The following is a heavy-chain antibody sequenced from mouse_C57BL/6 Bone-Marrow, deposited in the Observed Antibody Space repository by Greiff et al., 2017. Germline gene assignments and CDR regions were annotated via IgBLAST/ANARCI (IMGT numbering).Heavy chain of an antibody. J-gene: IGHJ2*01. D-gene: IGHD1-1*01. Sequence: VQLQQSGAELARPGASVKLSCKASGYTFTSYGISWVKQRTGQGLVWIGEIYPRSGNTYYNEKFKGKATLTADKSSSTAYMELRSLTSEDSAVYFCARGTTVDYFDYWGQGTTLTVSS. V-gene: IGHV1-81*01. CDR3: ARGTTVDYFDY. CDR1: GYTFTSYG. CDR2: IYPRSGNT.